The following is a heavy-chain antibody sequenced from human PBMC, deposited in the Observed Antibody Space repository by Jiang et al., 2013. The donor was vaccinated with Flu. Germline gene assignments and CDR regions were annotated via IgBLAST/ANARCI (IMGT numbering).Heavy chain of an antibody. CDR2: TYYRSKWYN. J-gene: IGHJ4*02. V-gene: IGHV6-1*01. Sequence: KSAGWNWIRQSPSRGLEWLGRTYYRSKWYNEYAVSVKSRITINPDTSKNQLSLQLNSATPEDTAMYYCARDLGASLGLGFWGQGTLVTVSS. CDR1: KSAG. CDR3: ARDLGASLGLGF. D-gene: IGHD7-27*01.